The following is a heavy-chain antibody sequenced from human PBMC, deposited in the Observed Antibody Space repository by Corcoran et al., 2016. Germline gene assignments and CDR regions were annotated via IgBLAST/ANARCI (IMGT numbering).Heavy chain of an antibody. CDR3: AADLAYDFWSGYYAYGMDV. Sequence: QMQLVQSGPEVKKPGTSVKVSCKASGFTFTSSAVQWVRQARGQRLEWIGWIVVGSGNTNYAQKFQERVTITRDMSTSTAYMELSSLRSADTAVYYCAADLAYDFWSGYYAYGMDVWGQGTTVTVSS. J-gene: IGHJ6*02. D-gene: IGHD3-3*01. CDR2: IVVGSGNT. V-gene: IGHV1-58*01. CDR1: GFTFTSSA.